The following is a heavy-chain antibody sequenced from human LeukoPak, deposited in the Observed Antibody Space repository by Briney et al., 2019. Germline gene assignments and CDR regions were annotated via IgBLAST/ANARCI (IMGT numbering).Heavy chain of an antibody. J-gene: IGHJ4*02. CDR3: SREGGPFCPFGY. V-gene: IGHV4-4*02. CDR2: ISLAGQT. D-gene: IGHD1-26*01. CDR1: GXSISGTNW. Sequence: PSGTLSLTCGVSGXSISGTNWWSWVRQPPGQGLEWIGEISLAGQTNYNPSLNGRVTMSLDKSSNQLSLHLTSVTAADTATYFCSREGGPFCPFGYWGQGTLVIVSS.